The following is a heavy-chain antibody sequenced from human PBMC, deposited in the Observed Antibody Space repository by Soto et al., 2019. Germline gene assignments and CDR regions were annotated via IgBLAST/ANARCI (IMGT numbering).Heavy chain of an antibody. J-gene: IGHJ2*01. CDR3: ARMAGPWYFDL. Sequence: SETLSLTCAVHGGSFSGFYWTWIRQPPGKGLEWIGEINHSGSSNYNPPLKSRVTMSLDTSRNQFSLSLNSVTAADTAVYYCARMAGPWYFDLWGRGTLVTAPQ. CDR2: INHSGSS. V-gene: IGHV4-34*01. CDR1: GGSFSGFY.